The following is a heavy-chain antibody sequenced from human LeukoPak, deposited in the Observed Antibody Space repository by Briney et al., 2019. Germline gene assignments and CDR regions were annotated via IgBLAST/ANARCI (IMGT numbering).Heavy chain of an antibody. J-gene: IGHJ4*02. D-gene: IGHD3-3*01. V-gene: IGHV3-48*01. CDR2: ISSSSSTI. Sequence: GGSLRLSCAASGFTFSSYSMNWFRQAPGKGLEWVSYISSSSSTIYYADSVKGRFTISRDNAKNSLYLQMNSLRAEDTAVYYCARDYTYYDFWSGYLWGQGTLVTVSS. CDR3: ARDYTYYDFWSGYL. CDR1: GFTFSSYS.